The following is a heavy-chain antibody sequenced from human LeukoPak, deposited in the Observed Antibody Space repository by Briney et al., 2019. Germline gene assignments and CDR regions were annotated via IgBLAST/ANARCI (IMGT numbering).Heavy chain of an antibody. D-gene: IGHD3-9*01. CDR1: GFTFSSYA. CDR3: AKGGKYDILTY. CDR2: ISGSGGGA. V-gene: IGHV3-23*01. Sequence: PGGSLRLSCVASGFTFSSYAMTWVRQAPGKGLEWVSGISGSGGGAYYADSVKGRFTISRDNSKNTLYLQMNSLRAEDTAVYYCAKGGKYDILTYWGQGTLDTVSS. J-gene: IGHJ4*02.